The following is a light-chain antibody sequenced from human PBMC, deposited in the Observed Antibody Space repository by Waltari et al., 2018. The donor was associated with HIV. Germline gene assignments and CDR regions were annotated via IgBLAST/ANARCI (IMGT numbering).Light chain of an antibody. J-gene: IGKJ4*01. CDR1: QDISNW. CDR2: AAS. V-gene: IGKV1-12*01. Sequence: DIQMTQSPSYVSASVGDRVTITCRASQDISNWLAWYQQKPGKAPKLLISAASSLQSGVPSRFSGSGFGTDFTLTIHNLQPEDFATYHCHQANSFPVTFGGGTKVEIK. CDR3: HQANSFPVT.